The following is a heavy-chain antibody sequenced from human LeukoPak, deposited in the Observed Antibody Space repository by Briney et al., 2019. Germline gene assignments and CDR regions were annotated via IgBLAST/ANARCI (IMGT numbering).Heavy chain of an antibody. CDR1: GFTFSSYE. J-gene: IGHJ6*04. CDR2: ISSSGSTI. D-gene: IGHD6-19*01. CDR3: ARDLLIAVAGYDYYYGMDV. Sequence: PGGSLRLPCAASGFTFSSYEMNWVRQAPGKGLEWVSYISSSGSTIYYADSVKGRFTIPRDNAKNSLYLQMNSLRAEDTAVYYCARDLLIAVAGYDYYYGMDVWGKGTTVTVSS. V-gene: IGHV3-48*03.